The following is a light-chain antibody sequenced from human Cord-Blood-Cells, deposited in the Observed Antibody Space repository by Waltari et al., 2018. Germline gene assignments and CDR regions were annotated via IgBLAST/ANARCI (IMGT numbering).Light chain of an antibody. J-gene: IGKJ2*01. V-gene: IGKV4-1*01. Sequence: DIVMTQSPDSLAVSLGERAPINCKSSQSVLYSSNNKNYLAWYQQKPGQPPKLLIYWASTLESGVPDRCSGSGSGTDFTLTISSLQAEDVAVYYCQQYYSTPHTFGQGTKLEIK. CDR2: WAS. CDR1: QSVLYSSNNKNY. CDR3: QQYYSTPHT.